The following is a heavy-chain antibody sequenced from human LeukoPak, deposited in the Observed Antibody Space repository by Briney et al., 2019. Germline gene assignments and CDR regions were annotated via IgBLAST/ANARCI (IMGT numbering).Heavy chain of an antibody. Sequence: GGSLRLSCATSGFTFSSYAMSWVRQAPGKGLEWVSAISGSGGSTYYADSVKGRFTISRDNSKNTLYLQMNSLRAEDTAVYYCAKDDYGDSNFDYWGQGTLVTVSS. J-gene: IGHJ4*02. CDR1: GFTFSSYA. V-gene: IGHV3-23*01. CDR2: ISGSGGST. D-gene: IGHD4-17*01. CDR3: AKDDYGDSNFDY.